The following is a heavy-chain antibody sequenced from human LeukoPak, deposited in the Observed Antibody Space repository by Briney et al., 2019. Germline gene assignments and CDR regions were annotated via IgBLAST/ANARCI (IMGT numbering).Heavy chain of an antibody. J-gene: IGHJ4*02. Sequence: GRSLRLSCAACGFTFRSYGMHWVRQAPGKGVEWVAVIWYDGSNKYYADSLKGRFTISRDNSKNTLYLQIDSLRAEDTAVYYCARVTYYYDSSGYALNYWGQGTLVTVSS. CDR3: ARVTYYYDSSGYALNY. CDR1: GFTFRSYG. D-gene: IGHD3-22*01. CDR2: IWYDGSNK. V-gene: IGHV3-33*01.